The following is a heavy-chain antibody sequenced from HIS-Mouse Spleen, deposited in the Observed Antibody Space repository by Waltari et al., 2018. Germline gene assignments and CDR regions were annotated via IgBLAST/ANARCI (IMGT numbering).Heavy chain of an antibody. Sequence: QVQLVQSGAEVKKPGASVKVSCKASGYTFTSYGISWVRQAPGQGVEWMGWISAYKGNTNYAQKIQGRVTMTTDTSTSTAYMELRSLRSDDTAVYYCARDHSSSWYYYYYGMDVCGQGTTVTVSS. CDR3: ARDHSSSWYYYYYGMDV. CDR1: GYTFTSYG. V-gene: IGHV1-18*01. CDR2: ISAYKGNT. D-gene: IGHD6-13*01. J-gene: IGHJ6*02.